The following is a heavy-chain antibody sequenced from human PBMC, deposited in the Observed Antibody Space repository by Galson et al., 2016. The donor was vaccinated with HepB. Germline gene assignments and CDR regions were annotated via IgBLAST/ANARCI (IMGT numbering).Heavy chain of an antibody. D-gene: IGHD3-3*01. J-gene: IGHJ4*02. CDR2: ISYDGSNK. CDR1: GFTFSNSA. CDR3: ARDGADHDFWSGYYNLIGWD. V-gene: IGHV3-30*04. Sequence: SLRLSCAASGFTFSNSAMHWVRQAPGKGLEWVAFISYDGSNKNYADSVKGRFTISRDNSKNILYLQMSSLRAADTAVYYCARDGADHDFWSGYYNLIGWDWGQGILVTVSS.